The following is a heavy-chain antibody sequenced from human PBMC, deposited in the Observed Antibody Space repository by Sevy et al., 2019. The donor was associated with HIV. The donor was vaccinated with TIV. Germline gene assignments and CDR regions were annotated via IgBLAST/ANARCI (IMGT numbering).Heavy chain of an antibody. CDR3: ATVSYYDSSGYIYYFDS. V-gene: IGHV3-21*01. Sequence: GGSLRLSCAASGFTFSSFSMNWVRQAPGKGLEWVSSISGSSNHIYYADSVKGRFTSSRDNAKNSLYLQMNSLRAEDTAVYYCATVSYYDSSGYIYYFDSWGQGTLVTVSS. CDR2: ISGSSNHI. J-gene: IGHJ4*02. CDR1: GFTFSSFS. D-gene: IGHD3-22*01.